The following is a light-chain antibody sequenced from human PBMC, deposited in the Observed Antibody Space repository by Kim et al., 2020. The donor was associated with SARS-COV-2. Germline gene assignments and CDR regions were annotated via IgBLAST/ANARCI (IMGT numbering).Light chain of an antibody. Sequence: DIQMTQSPSSLSASVGDRVTITCRASQSISSYLNWYQQKPGKAPKLLIYAASSLQSGVPSRFSGSGSGTDFTLTISSLQPEDFATYYFQQSYRTPTWGGGTKVDIK. CDR2: AAS. V-gene: IGKV1-39*01. J-gene: IGKJ4*01. CDR3: QQSYRTPT. CDR1: QSISSY.